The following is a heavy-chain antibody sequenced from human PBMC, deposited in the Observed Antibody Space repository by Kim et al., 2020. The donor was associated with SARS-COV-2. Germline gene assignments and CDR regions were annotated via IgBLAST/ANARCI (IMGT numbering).Heavy chain of an antibody. CDR3: ARGGADYGGNSWMYYYYYYGMDV. V-gene: IGHV1-3*01. D-gene: IGHD4-17*01. Sequence: ASVKVSCKASGYTFTSYAMHWLRQAPGQRLEWMGWINAGNGNTKYSQKFQGRVTITRDTSASTAYMELSSLRSEDTAVYYCARGGADYGGNSWMYYYYYYGMDVWGQGTTVTVSS. CDR2: INAGNGNT. CDR1: GYTFTSYA. J-gene: IGHJ6*02.